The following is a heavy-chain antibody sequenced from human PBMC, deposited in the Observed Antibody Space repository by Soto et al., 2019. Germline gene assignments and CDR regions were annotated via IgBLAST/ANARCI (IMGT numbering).Heavy chain of an antibody. J-gene: IGHJ6*02. D-gene: IGHD5-18*01. CDR1: GFTFSSYG. V-gene: IGHV3-30*18. CDR3: AKEWIQLWLRYGMDV. CDR2: ISYDGSNK. Sequence: PGGSLRLSCAASGFTFSSYGMHWVRQAPGKGLEWVAVISYDGSNKYYADSVKGRFTISRDNSKNTLYLQMNSLRAEDTAVYYCAKEWIQLWLRYGMDVCGQGTTVTVSS.